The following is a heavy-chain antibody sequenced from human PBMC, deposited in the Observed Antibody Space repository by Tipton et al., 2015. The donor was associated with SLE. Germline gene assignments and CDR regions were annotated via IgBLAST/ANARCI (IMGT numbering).Heavy chain of an antibody. CDR2: ISHSGSA. V-gene: IGHV4-34*01. J-gene: IGHJ3*02. CDR1: GGSFTGYS. D-gene: IGHD3-16*02. CDR3: ARRLRSESLYGALDI. Sequence: TLSLTCGVSGGSFTGYSWNWIRQPPGKGLEWIGAISHSGSADYHPSLKSRVTMSLDTSNKHFSLRLSSVTAADTAVYYCARRLRSESLYGALDIWGQGTMVTVSS.